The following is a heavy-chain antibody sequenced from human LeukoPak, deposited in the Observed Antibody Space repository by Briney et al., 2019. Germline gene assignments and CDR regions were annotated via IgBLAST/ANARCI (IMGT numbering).Heavy chain of an antibody. CDR1: GFTFSNFW. V-gene: IGHV3-7*03. D-gene: IGHD2/OR15-2a*01. CDR3: AKGINSFFFDY. J-gene: IGHJ4*02. Sequence: GGSLRLSCTASGFTFSNFWMGWVRQAPGKGLEWVANIKQDETEKFYLGSVKGRFTISRDNSKNTLYLQMNSLRAEDTAVYYCAKGINSFFFDYWGRGTLVTVSS. CDR2: IKQDETEK.